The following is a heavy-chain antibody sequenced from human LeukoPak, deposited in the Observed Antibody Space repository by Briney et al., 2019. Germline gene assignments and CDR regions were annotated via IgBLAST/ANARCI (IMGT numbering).Heavy chain of an antibody. Sequence: SQTLSLTCTVYGGSFSGYYWSWIRQPPGKGLEWIGEINHSGSTNYNPSLKSRVTISVDTSKNQFSLKLSSVTAADTPVYYCARGKPAGKSFDYWGQGTLVTVSS. CDR1: GGSFSGYY. CDR2: INHSGST. D-gene: IGHD2-2*01. V-gene: IGHV4-34*01. J-gene: IGHJ4*02. CDR3: ARGKPAGKSFDY.